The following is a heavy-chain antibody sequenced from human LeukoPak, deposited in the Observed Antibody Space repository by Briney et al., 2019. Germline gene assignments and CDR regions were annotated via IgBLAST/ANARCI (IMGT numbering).Heavy chain of an antibody. J-gene: IGHJ4*02. Sequence: SETLSLTCTVYGGSITGYYWSWIRQPPGKGLEWIAYVYYSGSVNYNPSLQSRVTISVDRSKDQFSLKLSSVTAADTAVYYCAGYDGDDNNFDYWGLGTLVTVSS. CDR1: GGSITGYY. CDR3: AGYDGDDNNFDY. V-gene: IGHV4-59*01. D-gene: IGHD4-17*01. CDR2: VYYSGSV.